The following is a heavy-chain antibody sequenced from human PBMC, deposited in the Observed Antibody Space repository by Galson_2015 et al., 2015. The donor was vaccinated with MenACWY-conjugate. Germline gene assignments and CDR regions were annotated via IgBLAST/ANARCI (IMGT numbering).Heavy chain of an antibody. V-gene: IGHV4-59*08. J-gene: IGHJ1*01. D-gene: IGHD6-13*01. CDR1: GGSISSYY. Sequence: SETLSLTCTVSGGSISSYYWSWIRQPPGKGLEWIGYIYYSGSTNYNPSLKSRVTISVDTSKNQFSLKLSSVTAADTAVYYCARRGSSSWHFQHWGQGTLVTVSS. CDR2: IYYSGST. CDR3: ARRGSSSWHFQH.